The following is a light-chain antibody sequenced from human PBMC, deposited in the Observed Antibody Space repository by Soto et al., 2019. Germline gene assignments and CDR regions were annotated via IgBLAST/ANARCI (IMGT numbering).Light chain of an antibody. CDR3: QQSYSTPRT. Sequence: DIQMTQSPSTLSASVGDSVTITCRASQSLNTWLAWYQQKPGEAPKLLIYDAFSLESGVPSRFSGSGSGTDFTLTISSLQPEDFATYYCQQSYSTPRTFGQGTKVDIK. CDR2: DAF. V-gene: IGKV1-39*01. CDR1: QSLNTW. J-gene: IGKJ1*01.